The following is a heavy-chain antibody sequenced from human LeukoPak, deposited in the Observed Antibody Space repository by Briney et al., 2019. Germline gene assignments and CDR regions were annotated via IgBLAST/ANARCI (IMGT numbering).Heavy chain of an antibody. CDR3: ARGYDFWSGYYPPYFDY. J-gene: IGHJ4*02. D-gene: IGHD3-3*01. V-gene: IGHV4-59*01. CDR1: GGSISSYY. Sequence: SETLSLTCTVSGGSISSYYWSWIRQPPGKGLEWIGYIYYSGSTNYNPSLKSRVTISVDTSKHQFSLKLSSVTAADTAVYYCARGYDFWSGYYPPYFDYWGQGTLVTVSS. CDR2: IYYSGST.